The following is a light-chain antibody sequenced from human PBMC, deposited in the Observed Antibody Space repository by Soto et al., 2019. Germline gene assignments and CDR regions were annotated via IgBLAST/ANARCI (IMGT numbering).Light chain of an antibody. CDR1: QSVSSN. Sequence: EIVMTQSPATLSVSPGERATLSCGASQSVSSNLAWYQQKPGQAPRLLIYGASTRATGIPARFSGSGSGTEFTPPTSSLQCKDFDVFYWKRKIKGPPYPFAGGTKLE. J-gene: IGKJ2*01. CDR2: GAS. CDR3: KRKIKGPPYP. V-gene: IGKV3-15*01.